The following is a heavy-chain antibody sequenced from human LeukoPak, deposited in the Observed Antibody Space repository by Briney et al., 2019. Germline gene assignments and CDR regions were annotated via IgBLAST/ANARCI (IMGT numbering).Heavy chain of an antibody. D-gene: IGHD2-21*02. Sequence: SETLSLTCTVSGGSISSGGYYWSWIRQHPGKGLEWIGYIYYSGSTYYNPSLKSRVTISVDTSKNQFSLKLSSVTAADMAVYYCARDYCGGDCYSPWFDPWGQGTLVTVSS. CDR1: GGSISSGGYY. CDR2: IYYSGST. J-gene: IGHJ5*02. V-gene: IGHV4-31*03. CDR3: ARDYCGGDCYSPWFDP.